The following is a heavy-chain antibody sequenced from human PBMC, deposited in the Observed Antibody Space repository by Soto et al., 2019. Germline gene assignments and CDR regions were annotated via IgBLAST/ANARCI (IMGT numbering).Heavy chain of an antibody. CDR1: GGSITSGGYS. J-gene: IGHJ4*02. CDR2: VFDSGKT. D-gene: IGHD3-3*01. Sequence: QVQLQESGPGLVKPSQTLSLTCSVSGGSITSGGYSWTWIRHQPGKALQWIGYVFDSGKTYYNPSLKGRLTISVDTAKNLFSLELSSVTAADTAVYFCARGSGYYRNFDSWGQGXXXXVSS. V-gene: IGHV4-31*02. CDR3: ARGSGYYRNFDS.